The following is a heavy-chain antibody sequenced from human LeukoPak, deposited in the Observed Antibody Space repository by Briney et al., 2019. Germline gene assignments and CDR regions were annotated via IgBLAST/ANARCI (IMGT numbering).Heavy chain of an antibody. J-gene: IGHJ5*02. CDR1: GVTFSSYA. CDR3: AKCSLVGNWFDP. CDR2: ISGSGGST. Sequence: GGSLRLSCAASGVTFSSYAMSWVRQAPGKGLEWVSAISGSGGSTYYADSVKGRFTISRDNSKNTLYLQMNSLRAEDTAVYYCAKCSLVGNWFDPWGQGTLVTVSS. D-gene: IGHD3-10*02. V-gene: IGHV3-23*01.